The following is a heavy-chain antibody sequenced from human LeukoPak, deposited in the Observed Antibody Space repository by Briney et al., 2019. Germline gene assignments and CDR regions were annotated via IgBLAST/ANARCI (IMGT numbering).Heavy chain of an antibody. Sequence: ASVKVSCKASVGTFISYAISWVRPAPGQGLEWMGGVIPIFGTANYAQKFQGRGTITAEESTSTAYMELSSLRSDDTAVDDCARVRDRDSDGRGYFDYWGQGTLVTVSS. CDR2: VIPIFGTA. J-gene: IGHJ4*02. D-gene: IGHD5-18*01. CDR3: ARVRDRDSDGRGYFDY. CDR1: VGTFISYA. V-gene: IGHV1-69*01.